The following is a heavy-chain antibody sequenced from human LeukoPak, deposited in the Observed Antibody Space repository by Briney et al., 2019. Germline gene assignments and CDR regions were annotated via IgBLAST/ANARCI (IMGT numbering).Heavy chain of an antibody. CDR2: IRYDGSNK. V-gene: IGHV3-30*02. J-gene: IGHJ4*02. CDR1: GFTFSSYG. Sequence: PGGSLRLSCAASGFTFSSYGMHWVRQAPGKGLEWVAFIRYDGSNKYYADSVKGRFTISRDNSKNTLYLQMNSLRAEDTAVYYCAKTAGSLRATPSDYWGQGTLVTVSS. CDR3: AKTAGSLRATPSDY. D-gene: IGHD1-26*01.